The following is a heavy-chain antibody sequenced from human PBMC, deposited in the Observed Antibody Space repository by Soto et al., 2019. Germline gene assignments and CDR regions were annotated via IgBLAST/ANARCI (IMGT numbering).Heavy chain of an antibody. J-gene: IGHJ3*02. V-gene: IGHV1-3*01. CDR3: ARDRSGGTWDAFDI. CDR1: GYTFTNYV. Sequence: AASVKVSCKASGYTFTNYVMHWVRQAPGQRLEWMGWIDAGNGNTKYSQKLQGRVTITRDTSASTAYLELSSLRSEDTAVYYCARDRSGGTWDAFDIWGQGTMVTVSS. CDR2: IDAGNGNT. D-gene: IGHD2-15*01.